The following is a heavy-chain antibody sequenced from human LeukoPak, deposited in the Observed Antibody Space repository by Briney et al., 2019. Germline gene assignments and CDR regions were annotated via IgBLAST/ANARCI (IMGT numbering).Heavy chain of an antibody. V-gene: IGHV3-64*01. Sequence: GGSLRLSCAASGFTFSPYAMHWVRQAPGKGLEYVSAISSNGDGTYYANSVKGRFTISRDNAKNSLYLQMNSLRAEDTAVYYCAKDGSGYDDYFDYWGQETLVTVSS. D-gene: IGHD5-12*01. CDR3: AKDGSGYDDYFDY. J-gene: IGHJ4*02. CDR1: GFTFSPYA. CDR2: ISSNGDGT.